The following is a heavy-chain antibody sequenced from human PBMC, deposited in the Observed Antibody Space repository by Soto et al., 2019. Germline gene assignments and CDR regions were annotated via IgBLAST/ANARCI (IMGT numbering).Heavy chain of an antibody. CDR2: MTGDGRTT. CDR1: GFTFGDYW. J-gene: IGHJ4*02. Sequence: GGSLRLSCAASGFTFGDYWMHWVRQPPGKGPEWVSRMTGDGRTTQYADSVEGRFTASRDNAKSTLYLQMNSLRAEDTAVYYCATAEVDYWGPGTLVTVSS. CDR3: ATAEVDY. V-gene: IGHV3-74*03.